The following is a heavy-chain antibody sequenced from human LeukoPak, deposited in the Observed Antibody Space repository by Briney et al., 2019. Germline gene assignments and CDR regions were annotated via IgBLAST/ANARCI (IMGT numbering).Heavy chain of an antibody. CDR3: ARDDEWFGELLVYYGMDV. J-gene: IGHJ6*02. CDR1: GFTFSDYY. Sequence: KPGGSLRLSCAASGFTFSDYYMSWIRQAPGKGLEWVSYISSSGSTIYYADSVKGRFTISRDNAKNSLYLQMNSLRAEDTAVYYCARDDEWFGELLVYYGMDVWGQGTTVTVSS. V-gene: IGHV3-11*01. CDR2: ISSSGSTI. D-gene: IGHD3-10*01.